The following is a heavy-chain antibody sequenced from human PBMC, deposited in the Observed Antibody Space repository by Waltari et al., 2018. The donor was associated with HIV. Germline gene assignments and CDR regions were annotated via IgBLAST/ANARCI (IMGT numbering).Heavy chain of an antibody. CDR1: GGSFSGGKYS. Sequence: QVQLQESGPGRVKTSQTLSLTCTVSGGSFSGGKYSWSWIRPRPGKGLEWVGYISYSGNTDYNPSLESRLTISVDSHKNHFSLRLSSMTAADTAVYYCARGTTLGNGIFDSWGQGTPVTVSS. CDR2: ISYSGNT. D-gene: IGHD3-16*01. CDR3: ARGTTLGNGIFDS. V-gene: IGHV4-30-4*08. J-gene: IGHJ4*02.